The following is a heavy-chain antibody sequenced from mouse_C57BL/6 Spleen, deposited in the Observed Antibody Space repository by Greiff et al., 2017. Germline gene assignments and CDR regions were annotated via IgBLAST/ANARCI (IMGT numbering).Heavy chain of an antibody. Sequence: QVQLQQPGAELVMPGASVKLSCKASGYTFTSYWMHWVKQRPGQGLEWIGEIDPSDSYTNYNQKLKGKSTLTVDKSSRTAYMQLSSPTSEDSAVYDCAKDYYGSRTFDYWGQGTTLTVSS. D-gene: IGHD1-1*01. J-gene: IGHJ2*01. CDR2: IDPSDSYT. CDR1: GYTFTSYW. V-gene: IGHV1-69*01. CDR3: AKDYYGSRTFDY.